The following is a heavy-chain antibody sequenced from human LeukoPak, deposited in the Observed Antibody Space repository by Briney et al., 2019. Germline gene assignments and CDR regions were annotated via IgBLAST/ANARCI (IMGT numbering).Heavy chain of an antibody. CDR2: IYYSGST. J-gene: IGHJ1*01. Sequence: SETLSLTCTVSGGSISSYYWSWIPPPPGEGLEWIGYIYYSGSTNYNPSLKSRVTISVYTSKNQFPLKLSSVTAADTAVYYCARLKYHYDSSGYRAEYFQHWGQGTLVTVSS. D-gene: IGHD3-22*01. CDR3: ARLKYHYDSSGYRAEYFQH. V-gene: IGHV4-59*01. CDR1: GGSISSYY.